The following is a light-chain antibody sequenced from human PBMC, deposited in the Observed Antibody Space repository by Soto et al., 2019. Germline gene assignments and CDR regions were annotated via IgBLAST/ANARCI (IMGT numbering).Light chain of an antibody. J-gene: IGKJ1*01. CDR2: WAS. Sequence: DIVMTQSPDSLAESLGERATINCKSSQSVLYSSNNKNYLAWYQQKPGQPPKLLIYWASTRESGVPDRFSGGGSGTDFTLSISSLQAEDVAVYYCQQYYSTPLTFGQGTKVEIK. CDR1: QSVLYSSNNKNY. V-gene: IGKV4-1*01. CDR3: QQYYSTPLT.